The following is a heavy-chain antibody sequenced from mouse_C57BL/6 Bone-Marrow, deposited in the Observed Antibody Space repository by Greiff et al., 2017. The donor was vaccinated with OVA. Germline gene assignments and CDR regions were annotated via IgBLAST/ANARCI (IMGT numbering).Heavy chain of an antibody. Sequence: EVKVVESEGGLVQPGSSMKLSCTASGFTFSDYYMAWVRQVPEKGLEWVANINYDGSSTYYLDSLKSRFIISRDNAKNILYLQMSSLKSEDTATYYCARLRLRRGYFDVWGTGTTVTVSS. J-gene: IGHJ1*03. CDR1: GFTFSDYY. CDR3: ARLRLRRGYFDV. D-gene: IGHD2-4*01. V-gene: IGHV5-16*01. CDR2: INYDGSST.